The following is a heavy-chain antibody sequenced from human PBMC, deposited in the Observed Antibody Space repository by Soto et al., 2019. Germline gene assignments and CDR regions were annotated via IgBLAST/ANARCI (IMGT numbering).Heavy chain of an antibody. CDR3: ARGRYCLTGRCFPNWFDS. D-gene: IGHD2-15*01. J-gene: IGHJ5*01. V-gene: IGHV4-30-4*01. CDR1: GDSISTVDYF. Sequence: QVQLLESGPGLVKPSQTRSLTCSVSGDSISTVDYFWAWIRQPPGQALEYIGYIYKSATTYYNPSFESRVAISLDTSKSQFSLNVTSVTAADTAVYFCARGRYCLTGRCFPNWFDSWGQGTLVSVSS. CDR2: IYKSATT.